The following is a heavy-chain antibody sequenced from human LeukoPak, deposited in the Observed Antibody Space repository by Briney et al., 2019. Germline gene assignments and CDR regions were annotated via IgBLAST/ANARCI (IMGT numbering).Heavy chain of an antibody. Sequence: PGGSLRLSCAASGFTFSTYAMHWARQAPGKGLEWVAVISYDGGNKYYADSVKGRFTISRDNSKNTLYLQMNSLRAEDTAVYYCARERPRYCSGGSCYGPADYYGMDVWGQGTTVTVSS. V-gene: IGHV3-30*01. J-gene: IGHJ6*02. CDR3: ARERPRYCSGGSCYGPADYYGMDV. CDR1: GFTFSTYA. D-gene: IGHD2-15*01. CDR2: ISYDGGNK.